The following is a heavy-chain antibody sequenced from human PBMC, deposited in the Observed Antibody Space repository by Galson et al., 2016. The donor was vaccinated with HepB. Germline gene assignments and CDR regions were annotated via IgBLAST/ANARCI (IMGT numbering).Heavy chain of an antibody. Sequence: QSGAEVKKPGESLKISCKGSGYSFSTYWIAWVRQMPGKGLEWMGIIYPGDSDTRYSPSFEGQVTISADKSVSTAYLQWSSLKASDTAMYYCARSSGPAYTQEFWGQGTLVTVSS. CDR1: GYSFSTYW. CDR2: IYPGDSDT. J-gene: IGHJ4*02. V-gene: IGHV5-51*01. CDR3: ARSSGPAYTQEF. D-gene: IGHD1-1*01.